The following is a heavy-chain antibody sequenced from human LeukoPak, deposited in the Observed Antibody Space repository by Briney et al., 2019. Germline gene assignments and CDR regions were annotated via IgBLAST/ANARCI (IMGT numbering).Heavy chain of an antibody. D-gene: IGHD6-13*01. CDR2: ISYDGSNK. J-gene: IGHJ6*02. CDR3: ANSLIAAARYYYYGMDV. CDR1: GFTFSSYG. Sequence: GGSLRLSCAASGFTFSSYGMHWVRQPPGKGLEGVAVISYDGSNKYYADSVKGRFTISRDNSKNTLYLQMNSLRAEDTAVYYCANSLIAAARYYYYGMDVWGQGTTVTVSS. V-gene: IGHV3-30*18.